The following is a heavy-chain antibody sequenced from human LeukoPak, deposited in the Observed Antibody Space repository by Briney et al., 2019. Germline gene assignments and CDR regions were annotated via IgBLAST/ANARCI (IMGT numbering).Heavy chain of an antibody. V-gene: IGHV3-74*01. CDR1: GFTFSTYW. CDR3: ARGYIGTGARGGFDY. CDR2: INTDGSST. Sequence: GGSLRLSCAASGFTFSTYWMHWVRHAPGKGLVWVSRINTDGSSTSYVDSVKGRFTISRDNAKNTLYLQMNSLRAEDTAVYYCARGYIGTGARGGFDYWGQGTLVTVSS. J-gene: IGHJ4*02. D-gene: IGHD1-14*01.